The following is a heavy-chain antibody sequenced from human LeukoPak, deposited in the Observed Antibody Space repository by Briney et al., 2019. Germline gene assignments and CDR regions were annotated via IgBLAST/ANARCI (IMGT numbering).Heavy chain of an antibody. D-gene: IGHD3-10*01. J-gene: IGHJ3*02. CDR3: AKSKGYGLVDI. CDR1: GGSFSGYY. V-gene: IGHV4-34*01. CDR2: INHSGST. Sequence: SETLSLTCAVYGGSFSGYYWSWIRQPPGNGLEWIGEINHSGSTNYNPSLKSRVTISVDTSRNQFSLKLNSVTAADTAVYYCAKSKGYGLVDIWGQGTMVTVSS.